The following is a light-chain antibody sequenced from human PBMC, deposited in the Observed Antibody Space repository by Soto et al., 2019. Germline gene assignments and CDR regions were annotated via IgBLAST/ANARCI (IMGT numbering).Light chain of an antibody. V-gene: IGLV2-18*02. CDR2: GVS. CDR3: SSYTSSSTYV. CDR1: SNDVGTYNR. Sequence: QSALTQPPSVSGSPGQSVTISCTGTSNDVGTYNRVSWYQQPPGTAPKLMIYGVSNRPSGVPDRFSGSKSGNTASLTISGLQAEDEADYYCSSYTSSSTYVFGTGTKVTVL. J-gene: IGLJ1*01.